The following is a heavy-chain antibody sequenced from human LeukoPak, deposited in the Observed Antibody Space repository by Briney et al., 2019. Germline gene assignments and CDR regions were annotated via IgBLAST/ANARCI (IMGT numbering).Heavy chain of an antibody. V-gene: IGHV4-4*02. Sequence: PSETLSLTCAVSGGSISSPNWWSWVRQPPGKGLEWIGEIYHTGGTNYNPSLKSRVTMSIDKSKNQFSLDLSSVTAADTAVYYCATYYDSSGYRFDYWGQGATVTVSS. CDR3: ATYYDSSGYRFDY. D-gene: IGHD3-22*01. CDR2: IYHTGGT. CDR1: GGSISSPNW. J-gene: IGHJ4*03.